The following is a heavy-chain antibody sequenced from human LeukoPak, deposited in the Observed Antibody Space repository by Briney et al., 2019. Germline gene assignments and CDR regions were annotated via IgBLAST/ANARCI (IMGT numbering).Heavy chain of an antibody. CDR1: GFTFSSYS. V-gene: IGHV3-21*01. CDR2: ISSSSTYI. D-gene: IGHD5-12*01. Sequence: PGGSLRLSCAASGFTFSSYSMNWVRQAPGKGLEWVSSISSSSTYIYYADSVKGRFTISRDNAKNSLYLQMNSLRAEDTAVYYCASLSGSGHDYYIDYWGQGTLVTVSS. J-gene: IGHJ4*02. CDR3: ASLSGSGHDYYIDY.